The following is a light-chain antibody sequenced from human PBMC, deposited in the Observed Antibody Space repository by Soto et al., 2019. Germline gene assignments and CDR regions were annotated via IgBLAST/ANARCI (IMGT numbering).Light chain of an antibody. Sequence: QSALTQPASVSGSPGQSITISCTGTSSDVGGYHYVSWYQQHPGKAPKLLIYDVSNRPSGVSNRFSGSKSGKTASLTISGLQAEDEATYYCSSYSSTTSLGVFGGGTKVTVL. CDR1: SSDVGGYHY. CDR2: DVS. CDR3: SSYSSTTSLGV. V-gene: IGLV2-14*03. J-gene: IGLJ3*02.